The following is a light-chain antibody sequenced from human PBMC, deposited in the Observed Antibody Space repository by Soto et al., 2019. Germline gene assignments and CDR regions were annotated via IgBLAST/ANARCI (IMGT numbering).Light chain of an antibody. CDR2: GAS. V-gene: IGKV3-20*01. J-gene: IGKJ3*01. Sequence: EIVLTQSPGTLSLSPGERATLSCRASQSINSRYLAWYQQKPGQAPRLLIYGASSRATGIPDRFSGSGSRTDFTLTISRLEPEDFAVYYCQQFGSSPGFTFGPGTKVDIK. CDR3: QQFGSSPGFT. CDR1: QSINSRY.